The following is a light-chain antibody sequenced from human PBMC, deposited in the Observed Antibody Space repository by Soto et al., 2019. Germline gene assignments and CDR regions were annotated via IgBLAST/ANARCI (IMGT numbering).Light chain of an antibody. J-gene: IGLJ2*01. V-gene: IGLV7-43*01. CDR1: TGAVTSGYY. CDR2: NTS. Sequence: QTVVTQEPSLTVSPGGTVTLTCASSTGAVTSGYYPNWFQQKPGQAPRALIHNTSNKHSWTPARFSGSLLGGKAALTLSGVQPEDEAEYYCLLYYGAAGVFGGGTKLTVL. CDR3: LLYYGAAGV.